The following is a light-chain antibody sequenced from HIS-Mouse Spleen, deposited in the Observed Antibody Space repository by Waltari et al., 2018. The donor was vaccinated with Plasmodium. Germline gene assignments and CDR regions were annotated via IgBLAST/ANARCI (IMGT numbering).Light chain of an antibody. CDR1: ALPKHH. CDR2: EDS. J-gene: IGLJ3*02. CDR3: YSTDSSGNHRV. Sequence: SYDLTQPPSVSVSPAQTDRITCPGDALPKHHAYWSHQKSGQAPVLVIYEDSKRPSRNPERFSGSSSGTMATLTISGAQVEDEADYYCYSTDSSGNHRVFGGGTKLTVL. V-gene: IGLV3-10*01.